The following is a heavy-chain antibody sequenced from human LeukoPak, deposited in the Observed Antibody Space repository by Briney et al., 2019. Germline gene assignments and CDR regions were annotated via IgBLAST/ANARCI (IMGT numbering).Heavy chain of an antibody. Sequence: GESLRLSCAASGFTFSSYAMSWARQAPGKGLEWVSAISGSGGSTYYTDSVKGRFTISRDNSKNTLYLQMNSLRAEDTAVYFCAKDAVESFYDSSGYYYGVGFDYWGQGTLVSVSS. D-gene: IGHD3-22*01. V-gene: IGHV3-23*01. CDR3: AKDAVESFYDSSGYYYGVGFDY. CDR2: ISGSGGST. J-gene: IGHJ4*02. CDR1: GFTFSSYA.